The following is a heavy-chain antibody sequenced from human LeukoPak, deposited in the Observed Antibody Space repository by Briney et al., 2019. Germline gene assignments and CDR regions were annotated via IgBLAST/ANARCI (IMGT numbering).Heavy chain of an antibody. CDR3: ARYGLYGIAADNWFDP. CDR2: IYHSGST. D-gene: IGHD6-13*01. V-gene: IGHV4-38-2*02. J-gene: IGHJ5*02. Sequence: SETLSLTCTVSGYSISSGYYWGWIRQPPGKGLEWIGSIYHSGSTYYNPSLKSRVTISVDTSKNQFSLKLSSVTAADTAVYYCARYGLYGIAADNWFDPWGQGTLVTVSS. CDR1: GYSISSGYY.